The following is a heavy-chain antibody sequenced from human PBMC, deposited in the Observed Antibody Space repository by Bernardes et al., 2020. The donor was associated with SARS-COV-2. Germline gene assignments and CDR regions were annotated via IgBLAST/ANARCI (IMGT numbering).Heavy chain of an antibody. V-gene: IGHV1-18*01. Sequence: ASVKVSCKASGYSLTSYGISWVRQAPGQGLEWMGWISGYNGNTNYAQKFQGRVTMTTDTSTSTAYMELRSLRSDDAAVYYCARSSRKGWWELPSMDVWGQGTTVTVSS. CDR2: ISGYNGNT. D-gene: IGHD1-26*01. J-gene: IGHJ6*02. CDR1: GYSLTSYG. CDR3: ARSSRKGWWELPSMDV.